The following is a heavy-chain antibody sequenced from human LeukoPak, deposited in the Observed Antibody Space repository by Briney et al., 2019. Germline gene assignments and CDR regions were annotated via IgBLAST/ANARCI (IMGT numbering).Heavy chain of an antibody. CDR3: ARPPHCYSGTCHPPGEAFDI. CDR1: GDSLSSGGYS. D-gene: IGHD2-15*01. Sequence: SETLSLTCEVSGDSLSSGGYSWSWIRQPPGKGLEWLGSMYHSGNTYYNPSLKSRVTISVDTSKNQFSLRLSSVTAADTAVYYCARPPHCYSGTCHPPGEAFDIWGQGTMVTVSS. V-gene: IGHV4-38-2*01. CDR2: MYHSGNT. J-gene: IGHJ3*02.